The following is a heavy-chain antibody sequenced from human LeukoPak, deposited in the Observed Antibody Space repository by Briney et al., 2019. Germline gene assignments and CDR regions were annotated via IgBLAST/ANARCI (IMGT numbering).Heavy chain of an antibody. Sequence: SVKVSCKASGGTFSSYAISWVRQAPGQGLEWMGGIIPIFGTANYAQKFQGRVTITADESTSTAYMGLSSLRSEDTAVYYCARTPDPGIAVAIYYFDYWGQGTLVTVSS. D-gene: IGHD6-19*01. CDR3: ARTPDPGIAVAIYYFDY. CDR2: IIPIFGTA. CDR1: GGTFSSYA. V-gene: IGHV1-69*13. J-gene: IGHJ4*02.